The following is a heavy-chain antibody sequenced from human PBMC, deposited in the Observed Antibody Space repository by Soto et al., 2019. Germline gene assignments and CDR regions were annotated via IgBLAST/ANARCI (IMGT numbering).Heavy chain of an antibody. D-gene: IGHD5-12*01. V-gene: IGHV3-30*18. Sequence: PGGSLRLSCAASGFTFSSYGMHWVRQAPGKGLEWVAVISYDGSNKYYADSVKGRFTISRDNSKNTLYLQMNSLRAEDTAVYYCAKEGGLDSGYDFNYYGMDVWGQGTTVTVPS. CDR1: GFTFSSYG. J-gene: IGHJ6*02. CDR3: AKEGGLDSGYDFNYYGMDV. CDR2: ISYDGSNK.